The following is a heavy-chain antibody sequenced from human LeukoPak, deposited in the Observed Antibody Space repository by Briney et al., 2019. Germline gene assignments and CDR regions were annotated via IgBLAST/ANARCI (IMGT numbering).Heavy chain of an antibody. CDR1: GFTFNSYS. Sequence: KPGGSLRLSCAASGFTFNSYSMNWVRQAPGKGLEWVSSISSSSSYLYYADSVKGRFTISRDNAKNSPYLQMNSLRAGDTAVYYCAGGHIVATISDAFDIWGQGTMVTVSS. CDR3: AGGHIVATISDAFDI. V-gene: IGHV3-21*01. CDR2: ISSSSSYL. J-gene: IGHJ3*02. D-gene: IGHD5-12*01.